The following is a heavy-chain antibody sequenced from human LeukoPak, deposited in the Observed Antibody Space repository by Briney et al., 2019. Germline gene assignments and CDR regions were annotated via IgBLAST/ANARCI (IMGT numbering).Heavy chain of an antibody. D-gene: IGHD3-16*01. Sequence: PGGSLRLSCAASGFTFSSYEMNWVRQAPGRGLEWVAVISYDGSNKYYADSVKGRFTISRDNSKNTLYLQMNSLRAEDTAVYYCARGPHWATFDYWGQGTLVTVSS. J-gene: IGHJ4*02. V-gene: IGHV3-30-3*01. CDR1: GFTFSSYE. CDR3: ARGPHWATFDY. CDR2: ISYDGSNK.